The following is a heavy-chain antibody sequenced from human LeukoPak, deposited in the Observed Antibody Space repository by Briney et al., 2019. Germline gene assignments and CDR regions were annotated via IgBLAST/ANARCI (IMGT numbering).Heavy chain of an antibody. V-gene: IGHV3-23*01. CDR1: GFTFSSYA. CDR2: ISGSRGST. CDR3: AKDNFDSSGTQYDAFDT. J-gene: IGHJ3*02. D-gene: IGHD3-22*01. Sequence: SGGSLRLSCAASGFTFSSYAMSWVRQAPGKGLEWVSAISGSRGSTYYADSVKGRFTISRDISKNTLYLQMNSLRAEDTAVCYCAKDNFDSSGTQYDAFDTWGQGTMVTVSS.